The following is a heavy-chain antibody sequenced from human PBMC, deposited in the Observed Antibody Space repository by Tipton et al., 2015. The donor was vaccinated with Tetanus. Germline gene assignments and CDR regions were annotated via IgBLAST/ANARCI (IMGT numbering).Heavy chain of an antibody. D-gene: IGHD6-19*01. V-gene: IGHV4-30-2*04. CDR1: GDSITRDGYS. J-gene: IGHJ5*02. Sequence: SGDSITRDGYSWHWIRQPPGKGLEWIGYIAEDGSSYYSPSLERRATISRDTSKNHFSLKLTSMTAADRAVYYCAILPKHWLAPRGAPWGQGILVTVSS. CDR3: AILPKHWLAPRGAP. CDR2: IAEDGSS.